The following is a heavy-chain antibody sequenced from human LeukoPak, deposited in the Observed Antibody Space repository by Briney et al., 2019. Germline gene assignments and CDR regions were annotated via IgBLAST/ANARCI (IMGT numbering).Heavy chain of an antibody. CDR3: ARGIITGTRNGAFDI. Sequence: SVKVSCKASGGTFSSYAISWVRQAPGQGLEWMGGIIPIFGTANYAQMFQGRVTITTDESTSTAYMELSSLRSEDTAVYYCARGIITGTRNGAFDIWGQGTMVTVSS. V-gene: IGHV1-69*05. CDR2: IIPIFGTA. CDR1: GGTFSSYA. D-gene: IGHD1-20*01. J-gene: IGHJ3*02.